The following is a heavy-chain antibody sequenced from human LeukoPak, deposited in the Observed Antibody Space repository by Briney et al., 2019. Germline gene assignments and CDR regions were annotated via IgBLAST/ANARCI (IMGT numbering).Heavy chain of an antibody. Sequence: GGTLRLSCAAYGFTFSSYSMNWVRQAPGKGLEWVSSISTSSIYIYYADSMKGRFTISRDNAKISLYLQMNSLRAEDTAVYYCARGHGVVPSSDDPFDIWGQGTMVTVSS. CDR1: GFTFSSYS. CDR3: ARGHGVVPSSDDPFDI. V-gene: IGHV3-21*01. J-gene: IGHJ3*02. CDR2: ISTSSIYI. D-gene: IGHD2-2*01.